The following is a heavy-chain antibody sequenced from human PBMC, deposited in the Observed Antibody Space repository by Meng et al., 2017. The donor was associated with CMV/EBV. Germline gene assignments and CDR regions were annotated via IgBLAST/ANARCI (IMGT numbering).Heavy chain of an antibody. J-gene: IGHJ4*02. Sequence: ASGFTFGSYSMNWVRQAPGKGLEWVSSISSSSSYIYYADSVKGRFTISRDNAKNSLYLQMNSLRAEDTAVYYCARDPSGYSYGFLDYWGQGTLVTVSS. V-gene: IGHV3-21*01. D-gene: IGHD5-18*01. CDR3: ARDPSGYSYGFLDY. CDR2: ISSSSSYI. CDR1: GFTFGSYS.